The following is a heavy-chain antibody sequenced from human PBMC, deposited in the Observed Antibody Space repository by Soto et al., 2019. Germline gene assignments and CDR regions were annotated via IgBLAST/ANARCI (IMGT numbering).Heavy chain of an antibody. J-gene: IGHJ4*02. V-gene: IGHV5-51*01. CDR1: GERFTDYG. CDR2: IYPGDSDA. Sequence: GEPLRICCNAAGERFTDYGSGWVLKMPGKVLEWMGIIYPGDSDARYSPSFQGQVTISVDTSINTAFLRWNSLTASDTAMYYCARRADYNILTGYFYYFDYWGQGSLVTVSS. D-gene: IGHD3-9*01. CDR3: ARRADYNILTGYFYYFDY.